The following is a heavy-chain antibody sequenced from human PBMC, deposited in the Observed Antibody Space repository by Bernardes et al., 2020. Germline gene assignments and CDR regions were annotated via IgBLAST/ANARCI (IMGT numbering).Heavy chain of an antibody. CDR1: GYTFTSYY. J-gene: IGHJ6*02. D-gene: IGHD2-2*01. CDR3: ARDIGYCSSTSCPSGYYYYGMDV. Sequence: ASVKVSCKASGYTFTSYYMHWVRQAPGQGLEWMGIINPSGGSTSYAQKFQGRVTMTRDTSTSTVYMELSSLRSEDTAVYYCARDIGYCSSTSCPSGYYYYGMDVWGQGTTVTVSS. CDR2: INPSGGST. V-gene: IGHV1-46*01.